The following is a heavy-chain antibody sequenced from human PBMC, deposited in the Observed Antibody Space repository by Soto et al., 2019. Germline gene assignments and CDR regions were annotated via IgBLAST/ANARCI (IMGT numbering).Heavy chain of an antibody. CDR2: IWYDGSNK. V-gene: IGHV3-33*01. D-gene: IGHD6-13*01. CDR1: GFTFSSYG. Sequence: GGSLRLSCAASGFTFSSYGMHWVRQAPGKGLEWVAVIWYDGSNKYYADSVKGRFTISRDNSKNTLYLQMNSLRAEDTAVYYCAREGAAAGTGTLDYWGQGTLVTVSS. J-gene: IGHJ4*02. CDR3: AREGAAAGTGTLDY.